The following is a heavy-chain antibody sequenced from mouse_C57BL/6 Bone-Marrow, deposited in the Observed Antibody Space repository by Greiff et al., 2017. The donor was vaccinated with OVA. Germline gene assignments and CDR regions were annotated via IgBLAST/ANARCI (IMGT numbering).Heavy chain of an antibody. D-gene: IGHD1-1*01. CDR3: TTYYYGSHWYFDV. V-gene: IGHV14-4*01. J-gene: IGHJ1*03. Sequence: EVQLQESRAELVRPGASVKLSCTASGFNIKDDYMHWVKQRPEQGLEWIGWIDPENGDTEYASKFQGKATITADTSSNTAYLQLSSLTSEDTAVYYCTTYYYGSHWYFDVWGTGTTVTVSS. CDR1: GFNIKDDY. CDR2: IDPENGDT.